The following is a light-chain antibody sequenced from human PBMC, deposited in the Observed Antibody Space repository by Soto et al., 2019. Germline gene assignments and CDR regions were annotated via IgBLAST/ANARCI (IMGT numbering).Light chain of an antibody. CDR2: STS. CDR3: QQYDKSPWT. J-gene: IGKJ1*01. Sequence: EIVLTQSPGTLSLYPGEGATLSCRASQSVNSNYLAWFQQKPGQAPRLLIYSTSNRATGIPDRFSGSGSGTDFTLTISRLEPEDFVVYYCQQYDKSPWTFGQGTKVEIK. CDR1: QSVNSNY. V-gene: IGKV3-20*01.